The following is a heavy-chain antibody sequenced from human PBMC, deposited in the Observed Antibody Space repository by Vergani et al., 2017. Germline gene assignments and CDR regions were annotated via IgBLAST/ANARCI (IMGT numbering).Heavy chain of an antibody. Sequence: QLVESGGGWVQPGGSLRLSCVVSGFDFSSYIMNWVRQAPGKGLEWVSFVSTGTKSQSYAESVKGRFTISRDSAKNSLYLQMDSLRAEDTAVYYCAREYCSSNSCHPYYYGMDVWGQGTTVTVSS. J-gene: IGHJ6*02. V-gene: IGHV3-48*01. CDR2: VSTGTKSQ. CDR3: AREYCSSNSCHPYYYGMDV. D-gene: IGHD2-2*01. CDR1: GFDFSSYI.